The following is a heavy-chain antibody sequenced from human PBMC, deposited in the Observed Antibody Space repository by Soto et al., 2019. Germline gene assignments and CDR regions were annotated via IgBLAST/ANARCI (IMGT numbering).Heavy chain of an antibody. D-gene: IGHD3-3*01. CDR3: ATGVIWIGYFTVDS. CDR2: FIPVYRTL. J-gene: IGHJ4*02. V-gene: IGHV1-69*13. CDR1: GGSFGNSA. Sequence: SVKVSCKASGGSFGNSAINWVRQTPGQGLEWLGGFIPVYRTLNYAQKFQGRVTITADESTGTAYMTLSSLASDDTAVYYCATGVIWIGYFTVDSWGQGTRVTVYS.